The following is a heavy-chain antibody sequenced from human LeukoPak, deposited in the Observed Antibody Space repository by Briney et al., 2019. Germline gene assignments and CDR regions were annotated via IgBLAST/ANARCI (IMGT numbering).Heavy chain of an antibody. CDR3: ARGPGLLWFGADWFDP. D-gene: IGHD3-10*01. J-gene: IGHJ5*02. Sequence: RSGGSLRLSCAASGFTVSSNYMSWVRQAPGKGLEWVSVIYSGGSTYYADSVKGRFTISRDNSKNTLYLQMNSLRAKDTAVYYCARGPGLLWFGADWFDPWGQGTLVTVSS. CDR2: IYSGGST. CDR1: GFTVSSNY. V-gene: IGHV3-66*01.